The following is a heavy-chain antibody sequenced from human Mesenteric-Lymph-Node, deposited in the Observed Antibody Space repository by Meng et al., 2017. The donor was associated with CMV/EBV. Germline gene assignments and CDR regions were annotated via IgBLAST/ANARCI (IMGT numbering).Heavy chain of an antibody. D-gene: IGHD3-22*01. J-gene: IGHJ4*02. CDR3: ARDGYYYDSSGYYDLWFDY. CDR1: GFTFSSYA. Sequence: GESLKISCAASGFTFSSYAMHWVRQAPGKGLEWVAVISYDGSNKYYADSVKGRFTISRDNSKNTLYLQMNSLRAEDTAVYYCARDGYYYDSSGYYDLWFDYWGQGTLVTVSS. V-gene: IGHV3-30-3*01. CDR2: ISYDGSNK.